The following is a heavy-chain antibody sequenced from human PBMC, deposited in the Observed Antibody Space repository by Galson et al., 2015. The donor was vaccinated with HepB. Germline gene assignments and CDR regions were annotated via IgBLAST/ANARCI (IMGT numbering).Heavy chain of an antibody. CDR2: ISSSSSYI. Sequence: SLRLSCAASGFTFSSYSMNWVRQAPGKGLEWVSSISSSSSYIYYADSVKGRFTISRDNAKNSLYLHINRLRAEDPAVYYCAREGHNYGSGIDYWGQGTLGTVS. D-gene: IGHD3-10*01. CDR3: AREGHNYGSGIDY. J-gene: IGHJ4*02. CDR1: GFTFSSYS. V-gene: IGHV3-21*04.